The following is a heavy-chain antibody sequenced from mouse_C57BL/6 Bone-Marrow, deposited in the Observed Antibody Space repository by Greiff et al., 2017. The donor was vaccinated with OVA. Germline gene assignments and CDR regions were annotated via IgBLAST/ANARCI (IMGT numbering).Heavy chain of an antibody. J-gene: IGHJ3*01. CDR2: IHPSDSDT. CDR1: GYTFTSYW. Sequence: VQLQQPGAELVKPGASVKVSCKASGYTFTSYWMPWVQQRPGQGLEWIGRIHPSDSDTNYNQKFKGKVTLTVDKSYSTAYMQLSSLTSEDSAVYYCAILEGYLKWFAYWGQGILVTVSA. CDR3: AILEGYLKWFAY. V-gene: IGHV1-74*01. D-gene: IGHD2-2*01.